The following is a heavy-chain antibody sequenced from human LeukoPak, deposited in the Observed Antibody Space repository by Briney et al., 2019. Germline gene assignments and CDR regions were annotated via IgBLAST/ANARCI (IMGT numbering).Heavy chain of an antibody. CDR2: INSDGSST. CDR3: ASLTGDLHYDY. Sequence: GGSLRLSCAASGFTFSSNWMHWVRQAREKGLVWVSRINSDGSSTSYADSVKGRFTISRDNAKNTLYLQMNSLRVEDTAVYYCASLTGDLHYDYWGQGTLVTVSS. J-gene: IGHJ4*02. V-gene: IGHV3-74*01. D-gene: IGHD7-27*01. CDR1: GFTFSSNW.